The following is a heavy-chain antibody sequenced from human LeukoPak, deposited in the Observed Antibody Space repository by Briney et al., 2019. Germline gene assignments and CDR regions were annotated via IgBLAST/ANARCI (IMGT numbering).Heavy chain of an antibody. D-gene: IGHD3-22*01. V-gene: IGHV3-30*03. CDR3: ARTYYYDSSGYQFTKYYYYGMDV. Sequence: GGSLRLSCAASGFTFSSYGMHWVRQAPGKGLEWVAVISYDGSNKYYADSVKGRFTISRDNSKNTLYLQMNSLRAEDTAVYYCARTYYYDSSGYQFTKYYYYGMDVWGQGTTVTVSS. CDR1: GFTFSSYG. CDR2: ISYDGSNK. J-gene: IGHJ6*02.